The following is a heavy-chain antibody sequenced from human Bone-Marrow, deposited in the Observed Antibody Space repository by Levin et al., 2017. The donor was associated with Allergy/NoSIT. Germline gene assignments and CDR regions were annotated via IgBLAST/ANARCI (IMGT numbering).Heavy chain of an antibody. CDR2: IYWDDDK. V-gene: IGHV2-5*02. D-gene: IGHD6-6*01. CDR3: AHITVDYSGSSSYRSYCDY. Sequence: QTLSLTCTFSGFSLSTGGVGVAWIRQPPGKALEWLALIYWDDDKRYSPSLKSRLTLTKDTSKNQVVLTMTNMDPVDTATYYCAHITVDYSGSSSYRSYCDYWGQGTLVTVSS. J-gene: IGHJ4*02. CDR1: GFSLSTGGVG.